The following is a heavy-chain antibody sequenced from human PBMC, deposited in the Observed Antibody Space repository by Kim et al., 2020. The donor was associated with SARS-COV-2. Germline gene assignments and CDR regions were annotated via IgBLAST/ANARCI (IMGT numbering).Heavy chain of an antibody. CDR2: INWNGGST. Sequence: GWSLRLSCAASGFTFDDYGMSWVRQAPGKGLEWVSGINWNGGSTGYADSVKGRFTISRDNAKNSLYLQMNSLRAEDTALYHCARDSSGWLYNWFDPWGQGTLVTVSS. J-gene: IGHJ5*02. D-gene: IGHD6-19*01. CDR1: GFTFDDYG. CDR3: ARDSSGWLYNWFDP. V-gene: IGHV3-20*01.